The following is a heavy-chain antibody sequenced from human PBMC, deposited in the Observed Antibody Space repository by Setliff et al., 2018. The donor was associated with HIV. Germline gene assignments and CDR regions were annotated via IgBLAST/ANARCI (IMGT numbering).Heavy chain of an antibody. CDR2: ISSNTGNP. CDR1: GYSFTTYS. CDR3: ARANIYSDAFDI. V-gene: IGHV7-4-1*02. J-gene: IGHJ3*02. D-gene: IGHD2-21*01. Sequence: ASVKVSCKASGYSFTTYSLNWVRQVPGQGVEWMGWISSNTGNPTYAQDFTGRFVFSLDTSVNTAYLRITTLKAEDSAVYYCARANIYSDAFDIWGQGTMVTVSS.